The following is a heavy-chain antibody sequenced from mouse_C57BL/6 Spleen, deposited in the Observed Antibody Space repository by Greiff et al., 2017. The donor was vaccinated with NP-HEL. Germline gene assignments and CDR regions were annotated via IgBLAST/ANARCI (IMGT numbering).Heavy chain of an antibody. CDR2: INPNNGGT. Sequence: VQLKQSGPELVKPGASVKMSCKASGYTFTDYNMHWVKQSHGKSLEWIGYINPNNGGTSYNQKFKGKATLTVNKSSSTAYMELRSLTSEDSAVYYCARRRKSSGYSVFDYWGQGTTLTVSS. V-gene: IGHV1-22*01. CDR3: ARRRKSSGYSVFDY. D-gene: IGHD3-2*02. J-gene: IGHJ2*01. CDR1: GYTFTDYN.